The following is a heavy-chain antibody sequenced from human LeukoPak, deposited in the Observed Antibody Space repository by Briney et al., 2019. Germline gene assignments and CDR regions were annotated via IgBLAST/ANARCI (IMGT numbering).Heavy chain of an antibody. V-gene: IGHV1-2*02. CDR2: ISPQIGAK. CDR1: GYNFARFF. CDR3: ERANSGDDDEFDH. J-gene: IGHJ4*02. D-gene: IGHD5-12*01. Sequence: ASVNVSYKASGYNFARFFIFWVGQAPGPGVEGVGWISPQIGAKSYLQNFQGRVTMTRDTSINTVYMELRGMRYDNTAGYYCERANSGDDDEFDHWGQGTRVTVSS.